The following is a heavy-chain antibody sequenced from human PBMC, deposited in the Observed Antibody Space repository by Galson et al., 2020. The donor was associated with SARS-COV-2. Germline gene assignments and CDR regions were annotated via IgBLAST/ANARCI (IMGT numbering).Heavy chain of an antibody. CDR3: ARVGIHFAIYAFDI. V-gene: IGHV3-53*01. CDR2: IYRSGNT. J-gene: IGHJ3*02. CDR1: GFTVSANY. Sequence: GGSLTLSCAASGFTVSANYISWVRQAPGKGLEWVSVIYRSGNTYYADSVKGRFTISRDTSENILYLQMNSLRAEDTAVYYCARVGIHFAIYAFDIWGQGTLVTVSP. D-gene: IGHD3-3*02.